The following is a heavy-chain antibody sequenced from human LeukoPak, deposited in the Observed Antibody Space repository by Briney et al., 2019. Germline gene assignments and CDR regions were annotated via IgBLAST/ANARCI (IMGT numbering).Heavy chain of an antibody. CDR2: IYYSGST. V-gene: IGHV4-59*01. D-gene: IGHD2-15*01. J-gene: IGHJ4*02. CDR3: AAGCSGGSCYSHFDY. Sequence: RPSETLSLTCTVSGGSISSYYWSWIRQPPGKGLEWIGYIYYSGSTNYNPSLKSRVTISVDTSKNQFSLKLSSVTDADTAVYYCAAGCSGGSCYSHFDYWGQGTLVTVSS. CDR1: GGSISSYY.